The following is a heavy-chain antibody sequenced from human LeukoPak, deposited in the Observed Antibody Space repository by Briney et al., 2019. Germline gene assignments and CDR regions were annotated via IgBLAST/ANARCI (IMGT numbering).Heavy chain of an antibody. J-gene: IGHJ4*02. D-gene: IGHD5-18*01. V-gene: IGHV4-61*02. CDR1: GVSITSGTHY. Sequence: EPSETLSHTCTVSGVSITSGTHYWTWIRHAPGKGLEWIGRIYSTGRVNYNPSHKSRVTMLLDTSKNHISLKLTSVTAADTAIYFCARASETAMVTLWGQGTLVTVSS. CDR2: IYSTGRV. CDR3: ARASETAMVTL.